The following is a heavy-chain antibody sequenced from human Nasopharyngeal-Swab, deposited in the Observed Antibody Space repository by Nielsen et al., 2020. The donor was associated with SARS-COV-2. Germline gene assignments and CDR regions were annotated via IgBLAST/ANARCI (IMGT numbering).Heavy chain of an antibody. V-gene: IGHV3-30*18. CDR3: AKDYSGWYLDYFFDY. CDR1: GFNFSNYR. D-gene: IGHD6-19*01. CDR2: IAYYGSNR. J-gene: IGHJ4*02. Sequence: GESLKLSCAASGFNFSNYRLHLVRQAPVKGLEWVSVIAYYGSNRYYADSVKGRFTISRDNSKNTVYLQMDSLRIEDTATYFCAKDYSGWYLDYFFDYWGQGTLVSVSS.